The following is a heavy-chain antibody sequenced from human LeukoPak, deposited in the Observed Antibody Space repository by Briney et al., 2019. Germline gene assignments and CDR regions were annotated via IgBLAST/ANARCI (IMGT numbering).Heavy chain of an antibody. D-gene: IGHD4-23*01. Sequence: PGGSLRLSCAAFGFTGSSNQRSWVRQAPGKGLEWVSLIYSAGGTHYVDSVKGRFTISRDNSKNTLYLQMDNLRAEDTAVYYCARGYGGNSHPGYWGQGTLVTVSS. CDR3: ARGYGGNSHPGY. CDR1: GFTGSSNQ. CDR2: IYSAGGT. J-gene: IGHJ4*02. V-gene: IGHV3-53*01.